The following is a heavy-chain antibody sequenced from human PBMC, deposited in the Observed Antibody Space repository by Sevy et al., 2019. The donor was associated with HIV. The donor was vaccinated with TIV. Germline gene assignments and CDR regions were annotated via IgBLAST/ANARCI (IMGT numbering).Heavy chain of an antibody. D-gene: IGHD3-22*01. CDR1: GYTLSQLS. CDR2: FDPEDGET. J-gene: IGHJ4*02. CDR3: ATTKDYYESSGCPFDY. Sequence: ASVQVSCKVSGYTLSQLSMHWVRQAPRKGLEWIGSFDPEDGETLYAQKLQGRVTMTEDTSIDTAYMELNSLRSEDTAVYYCATTKDYYESSGCPFDYWGQGTLVTVSS. V-gene: IGHV1-24*01.